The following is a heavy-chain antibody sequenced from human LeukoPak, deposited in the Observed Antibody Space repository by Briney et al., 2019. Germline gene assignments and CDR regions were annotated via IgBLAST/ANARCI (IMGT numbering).Heavy chain of an antibody. CDR2: ISSSSSYI. Sequence: GSLRLSCAASGFTFSSYGMHWVRQAPGKGLEWVSSISSSSSYIYYADSVKGRFTISRDNAKNTLYLQMNSLRAEDTAVYYCASPLEYSSSLIDYWGQGTLVTVSS. CDR3: ASPLEYSSSLIDY. D-gene: IGHD6-13*01. V-gene: IGHV3-21*01. CDR1: GFTFSSYG. J-gene: IGHJ4*02.